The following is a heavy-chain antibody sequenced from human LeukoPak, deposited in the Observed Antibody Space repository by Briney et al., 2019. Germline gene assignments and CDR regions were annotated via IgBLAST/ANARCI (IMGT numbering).Heavy chain of an antibody. V-gene: IGHV3-21*01. J-gene: IGHJ6*02. D-gene: IGHD2-2*01. CDR2: ISSSSSYI. Sequence: PGGSLRLSCAASGFTFSSYSMNWVRQAPGKGLEWVSSISSSSSYIYYADSVKGRFTISRDNAKNSLYLQMNSLRAEDTAVYYCARTTVNCSSTSCHYYYYYGMDVWGQGTTVTVSS. CDR3: ARTTVNCSSTSCHYYYYYGMDV. CDR1: GFTFSSYS.